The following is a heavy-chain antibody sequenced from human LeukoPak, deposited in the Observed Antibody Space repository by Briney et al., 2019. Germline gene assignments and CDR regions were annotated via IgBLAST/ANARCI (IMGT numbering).Heavy chain of an antibody. CDR2: IYYSGNS. J-gene: IGHJ4*02. CDR1: GGSFSSSNYF. CDR3: ARHGNVVVVPAAKGFDY. Sequence: PSETLSLTCTVSGGSFSSSNYFWVWLRQPPGKGLEWIGSIYYSGNSYSNPSLKSRVTISVDTSKNHFSLKLRSVMAADTAVYYCARHGNVVVVPAAKGFDYWGQGTQVTVSS. D-gene: IGHD2-2*01. V-gene: IGHV4-39*01.